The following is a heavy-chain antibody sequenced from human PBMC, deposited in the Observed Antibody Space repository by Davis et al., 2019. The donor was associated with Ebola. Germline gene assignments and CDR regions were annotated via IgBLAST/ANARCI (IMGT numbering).Heavy chain of an antibody. CDR1: GFTVSSNY. J-gene: IGHJ4*02. CDR2: IYSGGST. CDR3: ARDNSYYDSSGYCDY. V-gene: IGHV3-53*01. Sequence: PGGSLRLSCAASGFTVSSNYMSWVRQAPGKGLEWVSVIYSGGSTYYADSVKGRFTNSRDNAKNSLYLQMNSLRAEDTAVYYCARDNSYYDSSGYCDYWGQGTLVTVSS. D-gene: IGHD3-22*01.